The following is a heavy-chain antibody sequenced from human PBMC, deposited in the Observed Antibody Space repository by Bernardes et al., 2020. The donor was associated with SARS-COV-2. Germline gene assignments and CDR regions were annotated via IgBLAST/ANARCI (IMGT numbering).Heavy chain of an antibody. CDR3: ARDIVVVPAAIDYYGMDV. Sequence: GSLRLSCEASGFTFSTYAMSWVRQAPGKGLEWVSDISGPGKTYYADSVKGRFIISRDNSKNSLYLQMNSLRAEDTAVYYCARDIVVVPAAIDYYGMDVWGQGTTVTVSS. V-gene: IGHV3-23*01. D-gene: IGHD2-2*02. J-gene: IGHJ6*02. CDR2: ISGPGKT. CDR1: GFTFSTYA.